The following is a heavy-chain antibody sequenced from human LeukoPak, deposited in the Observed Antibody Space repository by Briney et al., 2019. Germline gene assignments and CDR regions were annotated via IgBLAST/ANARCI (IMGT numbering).Heavy chain of an antibody. D-gene: IGHD3-9*01. CDR2: INPSEGFT. CDR1: GYTFTSFY. J-gene: IGHJ6*02. V-gene: IGHV1-46*01. Sequence: ASVKVSCKTSGYTFTSFYMHWVRQAPGQGLEWMGIINPSEGFTTYAQNLQGRVTMTRDTSTSTVYMELSSLRSDDTAVYYCARRAFDWLVDGYSYGMDVWGQGTTVTVSS. CDR3: ARRAFDWLVDGYSYGMDV.